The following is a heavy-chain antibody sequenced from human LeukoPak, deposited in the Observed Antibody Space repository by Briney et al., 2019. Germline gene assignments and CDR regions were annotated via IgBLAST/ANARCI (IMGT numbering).Heavy chain of an antibody. CDR3: GRLCDYFRGRNDYLFDAYDI. J-gene: IGHJ3*02. Sequence: GGSLRLSCAASGFTFSSYGMNWVRQAPGKGLEWVSAIGSSGSYIYYADSVKGRFTISRDNAKNSLYLQMNSLGAEDTAVYYCGRLCDYFRGRNDYLFDAYDIWGGGRMASASS. CDR2: IGSSGSYI. D-gene: IGHD3-16*01. CDR1: GFTFSSYG. V-gene: IGHV3-21*01.